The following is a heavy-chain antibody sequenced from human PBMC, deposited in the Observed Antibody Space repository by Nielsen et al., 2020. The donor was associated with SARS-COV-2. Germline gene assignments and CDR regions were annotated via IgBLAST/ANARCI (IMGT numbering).Heavy chain of an antibody. CDR1: GYTFTSYV. J-gene: IGHJ6*02. V-gene: IGHV1-18*01. CDR2: ISAYNGNT. Sequence: ASVKVSCKASGYTFTSYVISWVRQAPGQGLEWMGWISAYNGNTNYAQKLQGRVTMTTDTSTSTAYMELRSLRSDDTAVYYCARVWGPESDYGMDVWGQGTTVTVSS. D-gene: IGHD3-10*01. CDR3: ARVWGPESDYGMDV.